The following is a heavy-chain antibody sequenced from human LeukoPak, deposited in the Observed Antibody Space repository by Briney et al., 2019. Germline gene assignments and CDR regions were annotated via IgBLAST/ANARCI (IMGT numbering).Heavy chain of an antibody. J-gene: IGHJ4*02. V-gene: IGHV3-7*01. D-gene: IGHD5-18*01. CDR1: GFTFSSYW. CDR3: ARDLSGVTGYTYGRGIDY. Sequence: GGSLRLSCAASGFTFSSYWMSWVRQAPGKGLEWVANIKKDGSEKYCVDSVKGRFTISRDNAKTSLYLQMNSLRAEDTAVYYCARDLSGVTGYTYGRGIDYWGQGTLVTVSS. CDR2: IKKDGSEK.